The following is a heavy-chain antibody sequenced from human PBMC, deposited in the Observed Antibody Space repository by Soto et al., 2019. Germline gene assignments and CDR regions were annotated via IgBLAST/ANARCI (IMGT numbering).Heavy chain of an antibody. D-gene: IGHD5-12*01. CDR3: ARDDSGYDSASPFDY. J-gene: IGHJ4*02. CDR2: IYYSGST. V-gene: IGHV4-61*01. CDR1: GGSVSSGSYY. Sequence: SETLSLTCTVSGGSVSSGSYYWSWLRQPPGKGLEWIGYIYYSGSTNYNPSLKSRVTISVDTSKNQFSLKLSSVTAADTAVYYCARDDSGYDSASPFDYWGQGTLVTVSS.